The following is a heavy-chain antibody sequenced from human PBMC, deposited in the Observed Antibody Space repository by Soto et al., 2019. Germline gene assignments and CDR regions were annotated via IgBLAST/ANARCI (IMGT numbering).Heavy chain of an antibody. CDR2: IRSKAYGGTT. V-gene: IGHV3-49*03. CDR1: GFTFGDYA. Sequence: GGSLRLSCTASGFTFGDYAMSWFRQAPGKGLEWVGFIRSKAYGGTTEYAASVKGRFTISRDDSKSIAYLQMNSLKTEDTAVYYCTRYCSSTSCYSTVNAFDYWGQGTLVTVS. D-gene: IGHD2-2*01. J-gene: IGHJ4*02. CDR3: TRYCSSTSCYSTVNAFDY.